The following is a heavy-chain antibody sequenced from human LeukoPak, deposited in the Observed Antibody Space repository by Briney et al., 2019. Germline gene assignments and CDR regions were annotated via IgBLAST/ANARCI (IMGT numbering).Heavy chain of an antibody. CDR3: ARDPPYYDFWSGNPD. Sequence: GGSLRLSCAASGFTFSSYGMHWVRQAPGKGLEWVAVIWYDGSNKYYADSVKGRFTISGDNSKNTLYLQMNSLRAEDTAVYYCARDPPYYDFWSGNPDWGQGTLVTVSS. J-gene: IGHJ4*02. CDR2: IWYDGSNK. CDR1: GFTFSSYG. D-gene: IGHD3-3*01. V-gene: IGHV3-33*01.